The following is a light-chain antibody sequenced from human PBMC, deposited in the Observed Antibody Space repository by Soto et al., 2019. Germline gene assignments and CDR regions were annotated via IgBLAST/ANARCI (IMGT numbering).Light chain of an antibody. CDR1: SSNIGAGYD. CDR2: GNN. Sequence: QSVLTQPPSVSGAPGQRVTISCTGSSSNIGAGYDVHWYQQLPGTAPKLLIYGNNNRPSGVPDRFSGSKSGTSASLAITGLQAEDEADYYCQSYDSSLSGLFGGGTQLTVL. J-gene: IGLJ2*01. CDR3: QSYDSSLSGL. V-gene: IGLV1-40*01.